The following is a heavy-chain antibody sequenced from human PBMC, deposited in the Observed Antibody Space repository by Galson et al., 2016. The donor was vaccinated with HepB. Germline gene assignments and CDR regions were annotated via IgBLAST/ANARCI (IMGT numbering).Heavy chain of an antibody. CDR3: ARLSAGGTNGVDV. J-gene: IGHJ6*02. CDR2: INYYGST. Sequence: LSLTCSVYGDSFSSYYWSWIRQTPGKGLKWIGEINYYGSTNYDPSLKSRVTISVDTSKNQISLKLNSVSATDTAVYYCARLSAGGTNGVDVWGQGTTVIVSS. CDR1: GDSFSSYY. V-gene: IGHV4-34*01. D-gene: IGHD1-1*01.